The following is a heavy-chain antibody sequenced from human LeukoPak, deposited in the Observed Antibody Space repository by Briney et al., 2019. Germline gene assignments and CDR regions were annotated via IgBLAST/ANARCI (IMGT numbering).Heavy chain of an antibody. J-gene: IGHJ6*02. CDR1: GFTFSSYA. Sequence: GGSLRLSCAASGFTFSSYAMSWVRQAPGKGLEWVSAISGSGGSTYYADSVKGRFTISRDNSKNTLYLQMNSLRAEDTAVYYCAKEGYDIFTGYVYYYYGMDVWGQGTTATVSS. D-gene: IGHD3-9*01. CDR3: AKEGYDIFTGYVYYYYGMDV. CDR2: ISGSGGST. V-gene: IGHV3-23*01.